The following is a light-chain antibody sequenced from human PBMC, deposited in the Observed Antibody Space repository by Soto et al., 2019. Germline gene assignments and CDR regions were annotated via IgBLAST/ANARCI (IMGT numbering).Light chain of an antibody. CDR1: QDIATY. J-gene: IGKJ1*01. V-gene: IGKV1-33*01. Sequence: DIQMTHSPSSLSASVGNRVTITCQASQDIATYLNWYQQKPGKAPNLLIYDASNLETGVQSRFSGGGSGTHFTFTISNLQPEDIATYYCHKYDNLPATCTFGQGTKVEIX. CDR3: HKYDNLPATCT. CDR2: DAS.